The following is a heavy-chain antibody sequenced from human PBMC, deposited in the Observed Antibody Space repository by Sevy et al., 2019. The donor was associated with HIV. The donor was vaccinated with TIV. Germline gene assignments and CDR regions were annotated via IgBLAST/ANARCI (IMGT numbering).Heavy chain of an antibody. CDR3: AAGNTSMVTDLDY. CDR2: ITGGGDST. D-gene: IGHD5-18*01. J-gene: IGHJ4*02. V-gene: IGHV3-23*01. Sequence: GGSLRLSCAASGFTVSTYAINWVRQAPGEGLEWVSAITGGGDSTYYAGSVKGRFTMSRDNSKKVVYLQMNSLGAEDTAVYYCAAGNTSMVTDLDYWGQGTLVTVSS. CDR1: GFTVSTYA.